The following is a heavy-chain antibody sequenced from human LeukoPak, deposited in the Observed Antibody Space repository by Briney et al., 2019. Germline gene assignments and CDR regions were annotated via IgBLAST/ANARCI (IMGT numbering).Heavy chain of an antibody. CDR2: IYYSGST. V-gene: IGHV4-59*01. J-gene: IGHJ3*02. D-gene: IGHD2-15*01. CDR1: GGSISSYY. CDR3: ARYCSGGSCSGDDAFDI. Sequence: PSETLSLTCTVSGGSISSYYWSWIRQPPGKGLGWIGYIYYSGSTNYNPSLKSRVTISVDTSKNQFSLKLSSVTAADTAVYYCARYCSGGSCSGDDAFDIWGQGTMVTVSS.